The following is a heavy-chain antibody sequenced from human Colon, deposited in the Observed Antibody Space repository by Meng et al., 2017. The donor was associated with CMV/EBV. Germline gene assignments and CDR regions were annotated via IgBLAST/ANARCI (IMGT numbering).Heavy chain of an antibody. V-gene: IGHV3-23*01. J-gene: IGHJ4*02. D-gene: IGHD2-21*01. CDR3: AKDIFRWAFDF. Sequence: WVASGFSWSGNAMAGVRQAPGKGLEWVAAIGGSDDRTDYADSVQGRFTISRDIYKNTLYLQMNSLRAEDTAVYFCAKDIFRWAFDFWGQGTLVTVSS. CDR1: GFSWSGNA. CDR2: IGGSDDRT.